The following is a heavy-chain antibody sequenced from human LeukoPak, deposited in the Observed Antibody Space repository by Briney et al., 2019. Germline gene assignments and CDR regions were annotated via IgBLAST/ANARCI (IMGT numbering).Heavy chain of an antibody. J-gene: IGHJ4*02. D-gene: IGHD2-2*01. Sequence: SETLSLTCTVSGGSISSSSYYWGWIRQPPGKGLEWIGYIYYSGSTNYNPSLKSRVTISVDTSKNQFSLKLSSVTAADTAVYYCARDRVVPAATRYDYFDYWGQGTLVTVSS. CDR2: IYYSGST. CDR3: ARDRVVPAATRYDYFDY. CDR1: GGSISSSSYY. V-gene: IGHV4-61*01.